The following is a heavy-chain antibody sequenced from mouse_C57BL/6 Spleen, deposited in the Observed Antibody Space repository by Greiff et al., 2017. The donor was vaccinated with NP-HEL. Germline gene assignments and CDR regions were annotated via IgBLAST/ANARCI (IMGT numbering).Heavy chain of an antibody. CDR1: GYTFTDYN. CDR3: AGSYGTGTPYFDY. Sequence: EVKLVESGPELVKPGASVKMSCKASGYTFTDYNMHWVKQSHGKSLEWIGYINPNNGGTSYNQKFKGKATLTVNKSSSTAYMELRSLTSEDSAVYYCAGSYGTGTPYFDYWGQGTTLTVSS. D-gene: IGHD1-1*02. V-gene: IGHV1-22*01. J-gene: IGHJ2*01. CDR2: INPNNGGT.